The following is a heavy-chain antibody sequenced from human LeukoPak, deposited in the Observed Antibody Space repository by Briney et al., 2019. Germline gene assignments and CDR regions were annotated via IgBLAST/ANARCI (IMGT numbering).Heavy chain of an antibody. CDR2: INPNSGGT. CDR1: GYTFTGYY. D-gene: IGHD6-19*01. CDR3: ARLSIAVAGPGPP. V-gene: IGHV1-2*02. Sequence: ASVKVSCKASGYTFTGYYMHWVRQAPGQGLEWMVWINPNSGGTNYAQKFQGRVTMTRDTSISTAYMELSRLRSDDTAVYYCARLSIAVAGPGPPWGQGTLVTVSS. J-gene: IGHJ5*02.